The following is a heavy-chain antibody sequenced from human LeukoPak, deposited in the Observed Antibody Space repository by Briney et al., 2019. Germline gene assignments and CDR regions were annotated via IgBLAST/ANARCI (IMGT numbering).Heavy chain of an antibody. CDR2: INSDGSST. Sequence: GRSLRLSCAASGFTFSSYWMHWVRQAPGKGLVWVSRINSDGSSTSYADSVKGRFTISRDNAKNTLYLQMNSLRAEDTAVYYCARDSGHYYGMDVWGQGTTVTVSS. J-gene: IGHJ6*02. CDR3: ARDSGHYYGMDV. V-gene: IGHV3-74*01. CDR1: GFTFSSYW.